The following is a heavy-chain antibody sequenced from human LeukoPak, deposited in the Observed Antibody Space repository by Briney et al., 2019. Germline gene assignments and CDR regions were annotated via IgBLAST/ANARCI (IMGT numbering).Heavy chain of an antibody. J-gene: IGHJ5*02. CDR3: ARGRVVAAT. CDR1: GGSFSGYY. D-gene: IGHD2-15*01. V-gene: IGHV4-34*01. CDR2: INHSGST. Sequence: SETLSLTCAVYGGSFSGYYWSWIRQSPGKGLEWIGEINHSGSTNYNPSLKSRVTISVDTSKNQFSLKLSSVTAADTAVYYCARGRVVAATWGQGTLVTVSS.